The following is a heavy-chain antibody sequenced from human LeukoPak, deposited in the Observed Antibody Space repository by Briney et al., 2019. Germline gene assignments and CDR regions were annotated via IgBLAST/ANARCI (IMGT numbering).Heavy chain of an antibody. D-gene: IGHD2-2*02. Sequence: GESLKISCKGSGYSFTSYWIGWVRQMPGKGLEWMGIIYPGDSDTRYSPSFQGQVTISADKSISTAYLQWSSLKASGTAMYYCARHEGYCSSTSCYSIFDYWGQGTLVTVSS. CDR1: GYSFTSYW. CDR3: ARHEGYCSSTSCYSIFDY. CDR2: IYPGDSDT. J-gene: IGHJ4*02. V-gene: IGHV5-51*01.